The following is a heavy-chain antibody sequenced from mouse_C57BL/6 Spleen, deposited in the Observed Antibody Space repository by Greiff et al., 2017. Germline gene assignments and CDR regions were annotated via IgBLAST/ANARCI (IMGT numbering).Heavy chain of an antibody. Sequence: VQLQQSGAELVRPGASVTLSCKASGYTFTDYEMHWVKQTPVHGLEWIGAIDPETGGTAYNQKFKGKAILTADKSSSTAYMELRSLTSEDSAVYYCTSDNTVGNWYFDVWGTGTTVTVSS. V-gene: IGHV1-15*01. CDR2: IDPETGGT. J-gene: IGHJ1*03. CDR1: GYTFTDYE. CDR3: TSDNTVGNWYFDV. D-gene: IGHD1-1*01.